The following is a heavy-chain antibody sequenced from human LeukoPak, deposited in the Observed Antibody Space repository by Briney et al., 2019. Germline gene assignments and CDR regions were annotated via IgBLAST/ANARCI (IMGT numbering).Heavy chain of an antibody. D-gene: IGHD3-10*01. V-gene: IGHV4-38-2*01. Sequence: ETLSLTCAVSGYSISSGYYWGWIRQPPGKGLEWIGNIYHSGSTYYNPSLKSRVTISVDTSKNQFSLKLTSVTAADTAVYYCARAQDTMVRGVILAIDSLGHGTLVTVSS. CDR1: GYSISSGYY. CDR2: IYHSGST. CDR3: ARAQDTMVRGVILAIDS. J-gene: IGHJ5*01.